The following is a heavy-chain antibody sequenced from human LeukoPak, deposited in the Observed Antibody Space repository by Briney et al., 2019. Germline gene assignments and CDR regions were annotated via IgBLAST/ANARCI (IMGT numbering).Heavy chain of an antibody. V-gene: IGHV3-48*03. J-gene: IGHJ4*02. CDR1: GFTFSSYE. CDR2: ISSSGSTI. D-gene: IGHD5-24*01. CDR3: ASDGMATIRSFDY. Sequence: GGSLRLSCAASGFTFSSYEMNWVRQAPGKGLEWVSYISSSGSTIYYADSVKGRFTISRDNAKNSLYLQMNSLRAEHTAVYYCASDGMATIRSFDYWGQGTLVTVSS.